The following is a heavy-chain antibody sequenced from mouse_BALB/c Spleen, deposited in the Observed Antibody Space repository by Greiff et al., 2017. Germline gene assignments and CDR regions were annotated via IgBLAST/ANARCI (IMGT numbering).Heavy chain of an antibody. Sequence: EVQRVESGGGLVKPGGSLKLSCAASGFTFSSYAMSWVRQSPEKRLEWVAEISSGGSYTYYPDTVTGRFTISRDNAKNTLYLEMSSLRSEDTAMYYCARRQLGLRGAMDYWGQGTSVTVSS. V-gene: IGHV5-9-4*01. CDR1: GFTFSSYA. CDR3: ARRQLGLRGAMDY. J-gene: IGHJ4*01. CDR2: ISSGGSYT. D-gene: IGHD3-2*01.